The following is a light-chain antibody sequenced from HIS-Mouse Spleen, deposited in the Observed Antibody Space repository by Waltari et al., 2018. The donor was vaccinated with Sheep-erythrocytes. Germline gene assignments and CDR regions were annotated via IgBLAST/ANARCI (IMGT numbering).Light chain of an antibody. Sequence: SYELTQPPSASVSPGQKATIPSSGAKLGDNYACWYQQKPGQSPVLVIYQDRKRPSCIPGRFSGSTSGNTATLPISGTQAMDEADYYCQAWDSSTVVFGGGTKLTVL. CDR3: QAWDSSTVV. CDR1: KLGDNY. CDR2: QDR. J-gene: IGLJ2*01. V-gene: IGLV3-1*01.